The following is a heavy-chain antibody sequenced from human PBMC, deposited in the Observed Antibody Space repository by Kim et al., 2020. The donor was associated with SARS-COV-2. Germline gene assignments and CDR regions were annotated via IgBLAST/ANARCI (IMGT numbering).Heavy chain of an antibody. D-gene: IGHD3-10*01. CDR2: T. V-gene: IGHV4-59*01. J-gene: IGHJ4*02. Sequence: TNCNPPLTSRVTISVDTSKNQFSLKLSSVTAADTAVYYCAKSVVRGVFDYWGQGTLVTVSS. CDR3: AKSVVRGVFDY.